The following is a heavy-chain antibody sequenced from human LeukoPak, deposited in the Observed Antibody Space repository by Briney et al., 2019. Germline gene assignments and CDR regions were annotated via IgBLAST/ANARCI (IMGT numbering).Heavy chain of an antibody. CDR2: IDWNGDAL. Sequence: GGSLRLSCVGAGFSNADYGMSWVRQGPGKGLEWVAGIDWNGDALQYADSVKGRFPISRDNAKNSLSLQMDILRPEDTGVYYWARDLRATWYSLAYWGQGTLVTVST. CDR3: ARDLRATWYSLAY. V-gene: IGHV3-20*04. J-gene: IGHJ4*02. D-gene: IGHD2-21*02. CDR1: GFSNADYG.